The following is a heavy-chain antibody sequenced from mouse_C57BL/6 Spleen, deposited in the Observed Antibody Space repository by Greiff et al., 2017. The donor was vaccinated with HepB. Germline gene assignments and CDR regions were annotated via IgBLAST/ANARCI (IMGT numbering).Heavy chain of an antibody. CDR2: ISGGGGNT. D-gene: IGHD3-2*02. CDR1: GFTFSSYT. V-gene: IGHV5-9*01. CDR3: ARQREQLRLRAFAY. Sequence: EVKLMESGGGLVKPGGSLKLSCAASGFTFSSYTMSWVRQTPEKRLEWVATISGGGGNTYYPDSVKGRFTISRDNAKNTLYLQMSSLRSEDTALYYCARQREQLRLRAFAYWGQGTLVTVSA. J-gene: IGHJ3*01.